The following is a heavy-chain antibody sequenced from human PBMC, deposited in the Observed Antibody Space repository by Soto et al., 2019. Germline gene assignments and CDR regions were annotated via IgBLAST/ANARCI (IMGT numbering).Heavy chain of an antibody. J-gene: IGHJ4*02. CDR1: GGSISSGGYY. V-gene: IGHV4-61*08. Sequence: SETLSLTCTVSGGSISSGGYYWSWIRQHPGKGLEWIGYIYYSGSTNYNPSLKSRVTISVDTSKNQFSLKLSSVTAADTAVYYCARGGLDFWSGYYYFDYWGQGTLVTVSS. CDR2: IYYSGST. CDR3: ARGGLDFWSGYYYFDY. D-gene: IGHD3-3*01.